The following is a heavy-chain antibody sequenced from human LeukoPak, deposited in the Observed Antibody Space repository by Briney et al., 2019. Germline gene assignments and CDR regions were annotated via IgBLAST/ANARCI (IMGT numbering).Heavy chain of an antibody. CDR3: ARLHSAVYYGDAFDI. J-gene: IGHJ3*02. Sequence: GGSLRLSCAVSGFTFSSYWMTWVRQAPGKGLEWVAKIKEDGSEKYYVDSVKGRFTVSRDNVKNSLFLQMDSLRVEDTAAYYCARLHSAVYYGDAFDIWGQGTMVTVSS. V-gene: IGHV3-7*03. D-gene: IGHD3-10*01. CDR2: IKEDGSEK. CDR1: GFTFSSYW.